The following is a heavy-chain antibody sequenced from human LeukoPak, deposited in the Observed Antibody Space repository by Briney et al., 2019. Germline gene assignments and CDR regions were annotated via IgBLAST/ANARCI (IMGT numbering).Heavy chain of an antibody. CDR3: ARAHDYGDYQYCFDY. D-gene: IGHD4-17*01. Sequence: GASVKVSCKAFGYTFTSNYMHWVRQAPGQGPEWMGVISPSGGSTTYAQKFQGRVTLTRDMSTSTDYMELSSLRSEDTAVYYCARAHDYGDYQYCFDYWGQGTLVTVSS. J-gene: IGHJ4*02. V-gene: IGHV1-46*01. CDR1: GYTFTSNY. CDR2: ISPSGGST.